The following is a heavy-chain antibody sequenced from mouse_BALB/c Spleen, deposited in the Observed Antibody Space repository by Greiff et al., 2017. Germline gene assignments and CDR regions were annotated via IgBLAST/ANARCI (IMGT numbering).Heavy chain of an antibody. D-gene: IGHD2-1*01. CDR3: ASTIYAMDY. CDR1: GYTFTSYT. CDR2: INPSSGYT. J-gene: IGHJ4*01. V-gene: IGHV1-4*01. Sequence: VHLVESGAELARPGASVKMSCKASGYTFTSYTMHWVKQRPGQGLEWIGYINPSSGYTNYNQKFKDKATLTADKSSSTAYMQLSSLTSEDSAVYYCASTIYAMDYWGQGTSVTVSS.